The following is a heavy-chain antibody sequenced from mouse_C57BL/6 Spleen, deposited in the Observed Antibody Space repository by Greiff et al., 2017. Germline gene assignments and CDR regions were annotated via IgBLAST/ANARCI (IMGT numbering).Heavy chain of an antibody. D-gene: IGHD3-2*02. V-gene: IGHV1-80*01. Sequence: QVQLKQSGAELVKPGASVKISCKASGYAFSSYWMNWVKQRPGKGLEWIGQIYPGDGDTNYNGKFKGKATLTADKSSSTAYMQLSSLTSEDSAVYFCARRTAQATLMDYWGQGTSVTVSS. CDR1: GYAFSSYW. J-gene: IGHJ4*01. CDR3: ARRTAQATLMDY. CDR2: IYPGDGDT.